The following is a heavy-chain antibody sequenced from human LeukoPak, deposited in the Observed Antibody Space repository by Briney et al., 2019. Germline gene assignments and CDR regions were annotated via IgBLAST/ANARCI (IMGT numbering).Heavy chain of an antibody. CDR2: ISSSSSYI. J-gene: IGHJ4*02. CDR3: ANPPTITSFHD. Sequence: GGSLRLSCAASGFTFSSYSMNWVRQAPGKGLEWVSSISSSSSYIYYADSVKGRFTISRDNAKNSLYLQMNSLRAEDTAIYYCANPPTITSFHDWGQGTLGTVSS. CDR1: GFTFSSYS. D-gene: IGHD5-24*01. V-gene: IGHV3-21*04.